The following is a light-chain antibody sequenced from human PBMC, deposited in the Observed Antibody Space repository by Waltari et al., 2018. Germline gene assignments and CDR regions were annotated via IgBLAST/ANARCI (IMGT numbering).Light chain of an antibody. CDR3: QKNLRLPVT. CDR2: GVF. J-gene: IGKJ1*01. Sequence: DIILTQSPATLSFSLGERTALSCKASQSVGTDLVWYQQKPGQAPRLLIFGVFDRAAGIPERFSGSGSGTDFSLTISRLEPEDFAVYYCQKNLRLPVTFGRGTRVEVK. CDR1: QSVGTD. V-gene: IGKV3-20*01.